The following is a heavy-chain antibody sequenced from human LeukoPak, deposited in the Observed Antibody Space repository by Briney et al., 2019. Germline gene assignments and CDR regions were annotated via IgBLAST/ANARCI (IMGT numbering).Heavy chain of an antibody. CDR1: ASPFTSYY. CDR3: ARESGSGSHFDY. D-gene: IGHD3-10*01. J-gene: IGHJ4*02. Sequence: ASVKVSFKASASPFTSYYVHWVRRAPGQGLEWMGIINPSGDSANYAQKFQGRVTMTRDTSTSTVYMELSSLRSEDTAVYYCARESGSGSHFDYWGQGTLVTVSS. V-gene: IGHV1-46*01. CDR2: INPSGDSA.